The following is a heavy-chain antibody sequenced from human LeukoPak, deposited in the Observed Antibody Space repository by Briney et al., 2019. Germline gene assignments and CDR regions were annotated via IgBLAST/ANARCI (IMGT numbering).Heavy chain of an antibody. CDR1: GFTFSSYG. D-gene: IGHD3-10*01. Sequence: GGSLRLSCAASGFTFSSYGMHWVRQAPGKGLEWVAVISYDGSNKYYADSVKGRFTISRDNSKNTLYLQMNSLRAEDTAVYYCAKGVLWFGEARHGMDVWGQGTTVTVSS. CDR3: AKGVLWFGEARHGMDV. CDR2: ISYDGSNK. J-gene: IGHJ6*02. V-gene: IGHV3-30*18.